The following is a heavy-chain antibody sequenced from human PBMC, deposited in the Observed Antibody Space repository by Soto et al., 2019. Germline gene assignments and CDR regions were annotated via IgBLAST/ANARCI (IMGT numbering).Heavy chain of an antibody. CDR2: INAGNGNT. J-gene: IGHJ6*04. CDR3: ARVRVAAVSSRYGMDV. CDR1: GYTVTSYA. V-gene: IGHV1-3*01. Sequence: ASVKVSCKASGYTVTSYAMHWVRQAPGQRLEWMGWINAGNGNTKYSQKFQGRVTITRDTSASTAYMELSSLRSEDTAVYYCARVRVAAVSSRYGMDVWGKGTTVTVSS. D-gene: IGHD2-2*01.